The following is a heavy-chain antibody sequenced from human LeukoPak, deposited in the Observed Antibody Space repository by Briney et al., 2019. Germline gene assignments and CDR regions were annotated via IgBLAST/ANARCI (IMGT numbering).Heavy chain of an antibody. CDR1: GGSISSSSYY. V-gene: IGHV4-39*07. CDR3: ARLGAMVHTDY. Sequence: SETLSLTCTVSGGSISSSSYYWGWIRQPPGKGLEWIGNIYYSGSTYYNPSLKSRVTISVDTSKNQFSLKLSSVTAADTAVYYCARLGAMVHTDYWGQGTLVTVSS. CDR2: IYYSGST. D-gene: IGHD5-18*01. J-gene: IGHJ4*02.